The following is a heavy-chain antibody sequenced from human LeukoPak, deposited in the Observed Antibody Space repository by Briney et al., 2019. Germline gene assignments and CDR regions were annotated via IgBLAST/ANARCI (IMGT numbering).Heavy chain of an antibody. D-gene: IGHD1-26*01. CDR3: AKGSHSGSYYPPDVDY. V-gene: IGHV3-23*01. CDR2: ISGRGGST. CDR1: GFTFSSYA. Sequence: GGSLRLSCAASGFTFSSYAMSWVRQAPGKGLEWVSAISGRGGSTYYADSVKGRFTISRDNSKNTLYLQMNSLRAEDTAVYYCAKGSHSGSYYPPDVDYWGQGTLVTVSS. J-gene: IGHJ4*02.